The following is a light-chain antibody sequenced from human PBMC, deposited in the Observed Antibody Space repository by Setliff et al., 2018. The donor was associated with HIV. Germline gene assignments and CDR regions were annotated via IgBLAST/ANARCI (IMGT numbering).Light chain of an antibody. J-gene: IGLJ1*01. CDR1: SNDVGRYDL. CDR2: QAT. V-gene: IGLV2-23*01. Sequence: QSVLTQPASVSGSPGQSITISCTGTSNDVGRYDLVSWYQQHPARAPKLIIYQATRRPSGVSNRFSGSKSGNVASLTISGLQAEDEADYYCCPNTGSNTFVFGTGTKVTV. CDR3: CPNTGSNTFV.